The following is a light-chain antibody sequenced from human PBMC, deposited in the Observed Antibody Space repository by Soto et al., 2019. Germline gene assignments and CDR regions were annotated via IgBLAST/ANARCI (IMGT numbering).Light chain of an antibody. J-gene: IGKJ4*01. CDR1: QSVSIY. Sequence: EIVLTQSPATLSLSPGERATLSCRASQSVSIYLAWYQHKPGQAPRLLIYDASKRATSIPARFSGSGSGTDFTLTISSLEPEDFAVYYCQQRLNWLTFGGGTKVDI. CDR3: QQRLNWLT. V-gene: IGKV3-11*01. CDR2: DAS.